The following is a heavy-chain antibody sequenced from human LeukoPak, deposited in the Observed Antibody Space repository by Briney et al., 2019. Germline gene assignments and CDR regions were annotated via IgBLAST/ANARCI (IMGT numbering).Heavy chain of an antibody. V-gene: IGHV1-2*02. CDR2: INPNSGDT. D-gene: IGHD2-8*01. J-gene: IGHJ4*02. Sequence: ASVRVSCKASGYTFTDYYIHWVRQAPGQGIEWMGWINPNSGDTDFAQKFQGMVTMARDTSISTAYMELSRLRSDDTAVFYCARSNTNGYYPPTLRYWGQGTLVAVSS. CDR1: GYTFTDYY. CDR3: ARSNTNGYYPPTLRY.